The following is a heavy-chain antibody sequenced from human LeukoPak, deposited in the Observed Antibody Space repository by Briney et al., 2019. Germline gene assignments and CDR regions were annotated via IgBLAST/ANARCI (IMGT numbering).Heavy chain of an antibody. Sequence: GGSLRLSCAASGFTFSSYGMHWVRQAPGKGLEWVAVISYDGSNKYYADSVKGRLTISRDNSKNTLYLQMNSLRAEDTAVYYCAREYCSSTSCYGFDPWGQGTLVTVSS. D-gene: IGHD2-2*01. J-gene: IGHJ5*02. CDR1: GFTFSSYG. CDR3: AREYCSSTSCYGFDP. V-gene: IGHV3-30*03. CDR2: ISYDGSNK.